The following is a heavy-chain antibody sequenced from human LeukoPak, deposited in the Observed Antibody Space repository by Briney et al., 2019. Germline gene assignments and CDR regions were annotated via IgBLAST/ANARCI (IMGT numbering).Heavy chain of an antibody. J-gene: IGHJ4*02. CDR3: ARLTPPAALFDY. CDR2: INHSGST. D-gene: IGHD2-15*01. CDR1: GGSFSGYY. V-gene: IGHV4-34*01. Sequence: SETLSLTCAVYGGSFSGYYWSWIRQPPGKGLEWIGEINHSGSTNYNPSLKSRVTISVDTSKNQFSLKLSSVTAADTAVYYCARLTPPAALFDYWGQGTLVTVSS.